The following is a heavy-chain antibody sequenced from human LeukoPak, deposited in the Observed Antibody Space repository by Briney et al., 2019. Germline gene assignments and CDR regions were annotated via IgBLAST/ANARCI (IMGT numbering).Heavy chain of an antibody. D-gene: IGHD2-15*01. V-gene: IGHV3-23*01. CDR3: TVNYCSGGSCYML. J-gene: IGHJ4*02. CDR2: ISGSGAKT. Sequence: GGSLRLSCAASGFTFSTYAMNWVRQAPGKGLEWVSAISGSGAKTYYADFVKGRFTISRDNTKNTLYLQMNSLKTEDTAVYYCTVNYCSGGSCYMLWGQGTLVTVSS. CDR1: GFTFSTYA.